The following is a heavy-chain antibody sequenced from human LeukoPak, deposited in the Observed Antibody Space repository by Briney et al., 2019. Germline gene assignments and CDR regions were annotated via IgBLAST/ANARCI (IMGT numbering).Heavy chain of an antibody. V-gene: IGHV3-9*01. D-gene: IGHD4-23*01. J-gene: IGHJ4*02. CDR1: GFTFDDYA. CDR3: AKDTGYGGNLVDY. Sequence: GRSLRLSCAASGFTFDDYATHWVRQAPGKGLEWVSGISWNSGSIGYADSVKGRFTISRDNAKNSLYLQMNSLRAEDTALYYCAKDTGYGGNLVDYWGQGTLVTVSS. CDR2: ISWNSGSI.